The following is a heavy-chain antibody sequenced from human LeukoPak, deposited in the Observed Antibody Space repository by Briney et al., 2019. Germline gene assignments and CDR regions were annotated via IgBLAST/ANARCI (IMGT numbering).Heavy chain of an antibody. V-gene: IGHV1-69*05. J-gene: IGHJ3*02. CDR2: FIPIYGSP. CDR1: VPTFTSYA. CDR3: AGFFYDTSGEAFDI. D-gene: IGHD3-22*01. Sequence: GSSVKISCKASVPTFTSYAINWVRQAPGQGLEWMGGFIPIYGSPTYAQKFQGRVSFTTDESTYTAYMELSNLRSDDTAVFFCAGFFYDTSGEAFDIWGQGTMVTVSS.